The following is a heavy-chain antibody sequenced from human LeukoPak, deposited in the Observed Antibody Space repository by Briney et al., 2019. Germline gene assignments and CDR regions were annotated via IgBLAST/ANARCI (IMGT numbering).Heavy chain of an antibody. V-gene: IGHV3-11*01. D-gene: IGHD1-26*01. CDR3: ARVPGGALVDY. Sequence: GGSLRLSCAASGFTFSDYYMSWIRQAPGKGLQWVSFISSSGRTIYYADSVKGRFAISRDNARNSVYLQMSSLRAEDTALYYCARVPGGALVDYWGQGTLVTVSS. CDR2: ISSSGRTI. J-gene: IGHJ4*02. CDR1: GFTFSDYY.